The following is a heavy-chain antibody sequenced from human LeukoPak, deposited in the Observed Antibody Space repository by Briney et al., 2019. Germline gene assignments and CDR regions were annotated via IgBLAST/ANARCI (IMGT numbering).Heavy chain of an antibody. Sequence: PSETLSLTCAVYGGSFSGYYWSWIRQPPGKGLEWIGEINHSGSTNYNPSLKSRVTISVDTSKNQFSLKLSSVTAADTAVYYCARSSYYYDSSGWNWFDPWGQGTLVTVSS. CDR2: INHSGST. D-gene: IGHD3-22*01. J-gene: IGHJ5*02. V-gene: IGHV4-34*01. CDR3: ARSSYYYDSSGWNWFDP. CDR1: GGSFSGYY.